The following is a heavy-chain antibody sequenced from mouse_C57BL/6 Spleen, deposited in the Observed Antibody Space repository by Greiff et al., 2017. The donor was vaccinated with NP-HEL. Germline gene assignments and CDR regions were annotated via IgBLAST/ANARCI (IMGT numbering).Heavy chain of an antibody. J-gene: IGHJ3*01. D-gene: IGHD2-4*01. CDR1: GYTFTSYW. CDR2: IYPSDSET. CDR3: ARSSLYYDYDRGGAWFAY. Sequence: VQLQQSGAELVRPGSSVKLSCKASGYTFTSYWMDWVKQRPGQGLEWIGNIYPSDSETHYNQKFKDKATLTVDKSSSTAYMQLSSLTSEDSAVYYCARSSLYYDYDRGGAWFAYWGQGTLVTVSA. V-gene: IGHV1-61*01.